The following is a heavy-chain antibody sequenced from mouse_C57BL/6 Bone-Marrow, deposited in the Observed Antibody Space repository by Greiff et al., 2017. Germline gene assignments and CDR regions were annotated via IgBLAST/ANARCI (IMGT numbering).Heavy chain of an antibody. J-gene: IGHJ4*01. D-gene: IGHD2-2*01. Sequence: EVKVIESGGGLVKPGGSLKLSCAASGFTFSSYAMSWVRQTPEKRLEWVATISDGGSYTYYPDNVKGRFTISRDNAKNNLYLLMSHLKSEDTAMYYCARDRLWLPYYYAMDYWCQGTSVSVSS. CDR2: ISDGGSYT. CDR1: GFTFSSYA. CDR3: ARDRLWLPYYYAMDY. V-gene: IGHV5-4*01.